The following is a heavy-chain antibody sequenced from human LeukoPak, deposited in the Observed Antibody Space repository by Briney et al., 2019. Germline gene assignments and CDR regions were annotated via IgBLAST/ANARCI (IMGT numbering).Heavy chain of an antibody. CDR3: ARDLGGSYSSETWFDP. V-gene: IGHV3-48*01. D-gene: IGHD1-26*01. CDR2: ISSSSSTI. CDR1: GFTFNSYS. Sequence: GGSLRLSCAASGFTFNSYSMNWVRQAPGKGLEWVSYISSSSSTIYYADSVKGRFTISRDNAKNSLHLQMNSMRAEDTAVYYCARDLGGSYSSETWFDPWGQGTLVTVSS. J-gene: IGHJ5*02.